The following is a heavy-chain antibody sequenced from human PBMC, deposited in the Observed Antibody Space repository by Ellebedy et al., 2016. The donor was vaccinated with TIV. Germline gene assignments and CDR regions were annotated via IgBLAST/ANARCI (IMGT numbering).Heavy chain of an antibody. CDR1: GFTFSSDW. Sequence: PGGSLRLSCAASGFTFSSDWWSWVRQAPGKGLEWVASIKGDASDKRYLDSVKGRFTISRDNAKNSLFLQMNTMRAEDTCVYHCAGLRGGVTDFDYWGQGTLVTVSS. D-gene: IGHD3-3*01. V-gene: IGHV3-7*01. CDR2: IKGDASDK. J-gene: IGHJ4*02. CDR3: AGLRGGVTDFDY.